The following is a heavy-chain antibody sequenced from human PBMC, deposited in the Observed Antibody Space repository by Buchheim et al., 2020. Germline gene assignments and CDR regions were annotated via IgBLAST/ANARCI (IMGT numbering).Heavy chain of an antibody. D-gene: IGHD3-22*01. Sequence: EVQLVESGGGLVQPGGSLRLSCAASGFTFSSYWMHWVRQAPGKGLVCVARINSDGRTTTYADSVKGRFTISRDNAMNTLYLQMNSLRAEDTAVYYCVTSGSYYYYAMDVWGQRTT. CDR3: VTSGSYYYYAMDV. V-gene: IGHV3-74*01. CDR1: GFTFSSYW. CDR2: INSDGRTT. J-gene: IGHJ6*02.